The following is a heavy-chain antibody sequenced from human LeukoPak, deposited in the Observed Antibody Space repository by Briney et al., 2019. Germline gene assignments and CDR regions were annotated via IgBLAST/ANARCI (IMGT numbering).Heavy chain of an antibody. CDR1: GFTVSSNY. Sequence: GGSLRLSCAASGFTVSSNYMSWVRQAPGKGLEWVSAISGSGGSTYYADSVKGRFTISRDNSKNTLYLQMNSLRAEDTAVYYCAPYDSSGYNFDYWGQGTLVTVSS. D-gene: IGHD3-22*01. CDR2: ISGSGGST. V-gene: IGHV3-23*01. CDR3: APYDSSGYNFDY. J-gene: IGHJ4*02.